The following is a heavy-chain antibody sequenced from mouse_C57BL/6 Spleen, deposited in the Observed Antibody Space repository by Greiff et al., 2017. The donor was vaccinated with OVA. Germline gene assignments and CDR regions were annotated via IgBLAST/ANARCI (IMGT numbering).Heavy chain of an antibody. CDR1: GYSFTDYN. CDR3: ARRGATVVAGDMDY. D-gene: IGHD1-1*01. V-gene: IGHV1-39*01. Sequence: VQLQQSGPELVKPGASVKISCKASGYSFTDYNMNWVKQSNGQSLEWIGVINPNYGTTSYNQKFKGKATLTVDQSSSTAYMQLNSLTSEDSAVYYCARRGATVVAGDMDYWGQGTSVTVSS. J-gene: IGHJ4*01. CDR2: INPNYGTT.